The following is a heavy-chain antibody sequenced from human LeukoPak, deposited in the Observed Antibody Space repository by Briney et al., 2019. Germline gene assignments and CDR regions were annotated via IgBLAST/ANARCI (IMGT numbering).Heavy chain of an antibody. V-gene: IGHV3-7*01. D-gene: IGHD1-26*01. J-gene: IGHJ4*02. CDR3: ARDPVEWELQLDY. CDR1: GFTFSSYW. CDR2: MNIDGSEK. Sequence: GGSLRLSCAASGFTFSSYWMGWVRQAPGKRLEWVANMNIDGSEKYYADSAKGQFTISRDNARNSVYLQMNSLRVEDTAVYYCARDPVEWELQLDYWGQGTLVTVSS.